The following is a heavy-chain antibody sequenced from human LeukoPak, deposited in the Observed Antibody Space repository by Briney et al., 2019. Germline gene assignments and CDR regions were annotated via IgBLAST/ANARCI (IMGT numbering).Heavy chain of an antibody. D-gene: IGHD3-16*02. J-gene: IGHJ4*02. V-gene: IGHV4-34*01. Sequence: SETLSLTCAVYGGSFSGYYWSWIRQPPGKGLEWIGEINHSGSTNYNPSLESRVTISVDTSKNQFSLKLSSVTAADTAVYYCARVIYDYVWGSYRYPPYYFDYWGQGTLVTVSS. CDR1: GGSFSGYY. CDR3: ARVIYDYVWGSYRYPPYYFDY. CDR2: INHSGST.